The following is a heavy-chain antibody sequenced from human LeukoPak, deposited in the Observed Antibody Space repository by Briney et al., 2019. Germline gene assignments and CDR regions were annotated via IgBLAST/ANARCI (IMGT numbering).Heavy chain of an antibody. V-gene: IGHV3-20*04. J-gene: IGHJ3*02. D-gene: IGHD5-12*01. Sequence: GGSLRLSCAASGFTFDDYAMNWVRQAPGKGLEWVSGINWNGGSADYADSVKGRFTISRDNAKNSLHLQMNSLRAEDTALYYCAKARYSDYVGAFDIWGQGTMVTVSS. CDR2: INWNGGSA. CDR1: GFTFDDYA. CDR3: AKARYSDYVGAFDI.